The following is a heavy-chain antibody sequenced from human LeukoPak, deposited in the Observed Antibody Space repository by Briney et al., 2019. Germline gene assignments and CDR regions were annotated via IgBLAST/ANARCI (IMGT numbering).Heavy chain of an antibody. CDR2: SSSSSSYI. V-gene: IGHV3-21*01. CDR1: GFTFSSYS. Sequence: KSGGSLRLSCAASGFTFSSYSMNWVRQAPGKGLEWVSSSSSSSSYIYYADSVKGRFTISRDKAKNSLYLQMNSLRAEDTAVYYCARDKADYDSSGFDYWGQGTLVTVSS. CDR3: ARDKADYDSSGFDY. J-gene: IGHJ4*02. D-gene: IGHD3-22*01.